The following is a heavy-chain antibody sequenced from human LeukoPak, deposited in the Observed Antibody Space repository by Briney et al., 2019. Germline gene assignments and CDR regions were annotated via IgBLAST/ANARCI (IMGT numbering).Heavy chain of an antibody. V-gene: IGHV4-59*02. Sequence: SETLSLTCTVSGGSVSSYYWSWIRQPPGKGREFIGYLYYTRKANYNPSLESGVTISEDTSRQHISPNMTSVTASDTAVYYCATKLRVPHPYGLVSPLYYFIDVWGQGTTVTVSS. CDR1: GGSVSSYY. D-gene: IGHD3-10*01. CDR3: ATKLRVPHPYGLVSPLYYFIDV. J-gene: IGHJ6*02. CDR2: LYYTRKA.